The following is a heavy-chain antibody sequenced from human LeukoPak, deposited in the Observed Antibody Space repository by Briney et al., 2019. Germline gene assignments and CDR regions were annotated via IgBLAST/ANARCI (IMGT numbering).Heavy chain of an antibody. CDR3: ARAYVLRYFDWLTTGGYYFDY. CDR1: GYSFTSYW. CDR2: IHPGDSDT. J-gene: IGHJ4*02. V-gene: IGHV5-51*01. D-gene: IGHD3-9*01. Sequence: GESLKISCKGSGYSFTSYWIGWVRQMPGKGLEWMGIIHPGDSDTRYSPSFQGQVTISADKSISTAYLQWSSLKASDTAMYYCARAYVLRYFDWLTTGGYYFDYWGQGTLVTVSS.